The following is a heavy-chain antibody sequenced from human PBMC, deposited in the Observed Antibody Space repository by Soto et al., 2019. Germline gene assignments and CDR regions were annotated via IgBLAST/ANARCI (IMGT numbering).Heavy chain of an antibody. CDR3: ARESPHYFDY. CDR2: ISYDGSNK. V-gene: IGHV3-30-3*01. J-gene: IGHJ4*02. CDR1: GFTFSNYP. Sequence: QVQLVESGGGVVQPGRSLRLSCAASGFTFSNYPMHWVRQAPGKGLEWVAVISYDGSNKYYADSVKGRFTISRDNSKNTLFLQMNSLRVEDTAVYYCARESPHYFDYWGQGTLVTVSS.